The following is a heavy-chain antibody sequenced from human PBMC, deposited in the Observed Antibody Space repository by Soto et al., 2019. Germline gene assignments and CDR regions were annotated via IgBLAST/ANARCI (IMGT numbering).Heavy chain of an antibody. Sequence: QVQLQQWGAGLLKPSETLSLTCAVYGGSFSGYYWTWIRQPPGTGLEWIGEINHSGSTNYNPSLKSRVTIAVDTSRIQFSLQLPSVTAADTAVYYCARDKITGLFDYWGQGTLVTVSS. CDR2: INHSGST. D-gene: IGHD2-8*02. J-gene: IGHJ4*02. CDR1: GGSFSGYY. V-gene: IGHV4-34*01. CDR3: ARDKITGLFDY.